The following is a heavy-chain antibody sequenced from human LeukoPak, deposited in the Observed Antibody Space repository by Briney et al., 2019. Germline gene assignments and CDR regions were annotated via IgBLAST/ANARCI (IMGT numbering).Heavy chain of an antibody. J-gene: IGHJ4*02. D-gene: IGHD3-10*01. CDR1: GYGFTSYW. CDR3: ARLMDYYGSGSYYLKDLSPGFDY. Sequence: GESLKISCKGSGYGFTSYWIGWVRQMPGKGLEWMGIIYPGDSDTRYSPSFQGQVTISADKSISTAYLQWSSLKASDTAMYYCARLMDYYGSGSYYLKDLSPGFDYWGQGTLVTVSS. CDR2: IYPGDSDT. V-gene: IGHV5-51*01.